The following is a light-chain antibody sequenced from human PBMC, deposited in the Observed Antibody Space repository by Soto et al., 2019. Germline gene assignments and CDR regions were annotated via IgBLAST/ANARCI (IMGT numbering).Light chain of an antibody. CDR1: NSDVGGYNY. V-gene: IGLV2-8*01. J-gene: IGLJ1*01. CDR2: EVN. Sequence: AALTQPPSASGYPGQAVTISCTGTNSDVGGYNYVSWYQQYPGKAPKLIIYEVNERPSGVPDRFSGSKSGNTASLTVSGLQTADEADYYCSSYAGSNWYVFGTGTKVTVL. CDR3: SSYAGSNWYV.